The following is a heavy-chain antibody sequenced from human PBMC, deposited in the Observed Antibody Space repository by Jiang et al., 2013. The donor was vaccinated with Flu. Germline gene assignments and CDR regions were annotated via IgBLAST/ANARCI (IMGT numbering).Heavy chain of an antibody. D-gene: IGHD3-16*02. Sequence: IYAQKFQGRVTMTEDTSTDTAYMELSSLRSEDTAVYYCATELQASPSLDYWGQGTLVTVSS. V-gene: IGHV1-24*01. J-gene: IGHJ4*02. CDR3: ATELQASPSLDY.